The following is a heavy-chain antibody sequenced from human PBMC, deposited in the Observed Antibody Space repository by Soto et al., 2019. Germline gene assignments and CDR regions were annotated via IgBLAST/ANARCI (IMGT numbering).Heavy chain of an antibody. Sequence: ASVKVSCKASGYTFSGYYMHWVRQAPGRGLEWMGWINPNTDVTNYAQRFQGRVTMTRDTSITTAYMELSRLRSDDTAVYYCARDLWGNWNHIDAFDIWGPGTTVTVSS. CDR1: GYTFSGYY. CDR3: ARDLWGNWNHIDAFDI. D-gene: IGHD1-20*01. CDR2: INPNTDVT. J-gene: IGHJ3*02. V-gene: IGHV1-2*02.